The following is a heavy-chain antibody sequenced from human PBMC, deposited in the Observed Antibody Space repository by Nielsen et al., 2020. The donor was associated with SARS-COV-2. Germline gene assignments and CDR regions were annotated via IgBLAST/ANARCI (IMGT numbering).Heavy chain of an antibody. V-gene: IGHV3-30*18. Sequence: GGSLRLSCAASGFTFDDYAMHWVRQAPGKGLEWVAVISYDGSNKYYADSVKGRFTISRDNSKNTLYLQMNSLRAEDTAVYYCAKDFSYYYYYMDVWGKGTTVTVSS. J-gene: IGHJ6*03. CDR2: ISYDGSNK. CDR1: GFTFDDYA. CDR3: AKDFSYYYYYMDV.